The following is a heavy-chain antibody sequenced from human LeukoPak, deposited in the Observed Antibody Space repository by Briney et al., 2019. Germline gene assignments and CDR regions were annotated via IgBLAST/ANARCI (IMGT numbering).Heavy chain of an antibody. Sequence: PSETLSLTCTVSGGSISRASYYWSCIRQPAGKGLEWIGRIYTSGSTNYNPSLKSRVTISVDTSKNQFSLKLSSVTAADTAVYYCARAVVVVAATPYYFDYWGQGTLVTVSS. CDR3: ARAVVVVAATPYYFDY. V-gene: IGHV4-61*02. D-gene: IGHD2-15*01. CDR1: GGSISRASYY. CDR2: IYTSGST. J-gene: IGHJ4*02.